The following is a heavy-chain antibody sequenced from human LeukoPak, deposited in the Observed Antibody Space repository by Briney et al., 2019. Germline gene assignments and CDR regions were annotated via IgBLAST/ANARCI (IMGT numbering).Heavy chain of an antibody. J-gene: IGHJ4*02. D-gene: IGHD5-18*01. CDR1: GGSISSGGYS. V-gene: IGHV4-30-2*03. CDR2: IYYSGST. CDR3: ATGGYSSPFDY. Sequence: PSETLSLTCAVSGGSISSGGYSWSWIRQPPGKGLEWIGSIYYSGSTFYNTSLKSRVTISVDTSKNQFSLKLSSVTAADTAVYYCATGGYSSPFDYWGQGTLVTVSS.